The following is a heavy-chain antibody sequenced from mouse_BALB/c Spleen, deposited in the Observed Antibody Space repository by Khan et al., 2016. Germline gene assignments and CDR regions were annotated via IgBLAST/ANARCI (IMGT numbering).Heavy chain of an antibody. D-gene: IGHD2-13*01. J-gene: IGHJ3*01. CDR3: ASEGDPAWFAY. CDR1: GYPFTDYV. CDR2: IYPGSGST. V-gene: IGHV1-77*01. Sequence: VQLKQSGPELVKPGASVKLSCKASGYPFTDYVISWVKQRTGQGLEWIGEIYPGSGSTYYNEKFKGKATLTAAQSSNTAYMQLSSLTSEDSAVYFCASEGDPAWFAYWGQGTLVTVSA.